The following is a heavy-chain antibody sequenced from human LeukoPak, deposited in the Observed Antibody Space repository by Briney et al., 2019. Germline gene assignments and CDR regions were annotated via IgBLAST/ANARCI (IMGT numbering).Heavy chain of an antibody. J-gene: IGHJ4*02. V-gene: IGHV3-30*18. CDR2: ISYDGSNK. Sequence: GGSLRLSCAASGFTFSSYAMSWVRQAPGKGLEWVAVISYDGSNKYYADSVKGRFTISRDNSKNTLYLQMNSLRAEDTAVYYCAKDGEYCSGGSCYSLDYWGQGTLVTVSS. D-gene: IGHD2-15*01. CDR3: AKDGEYCSGGSCYSLDY. CDR1: GFTFSSYA.